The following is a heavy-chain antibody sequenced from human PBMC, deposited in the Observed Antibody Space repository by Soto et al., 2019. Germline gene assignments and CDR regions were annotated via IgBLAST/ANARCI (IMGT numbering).Heavy chain of an antibody. CDR1: GFTFSSYA. D-gene: IGHD6-6*01. Sequence: GGSLRLSCAASGFTFSSYAMSWVRQAPGKWLEWVSAISGSGGSTYYADSVKGRFTISRDNSKNTLYLQMNSLRAEDTAVYYCASRFRQLVQLVWGQGXLVTVYS. V-gene: IGHV3-23*01. CDR2: ISGSGGST. J-gene: IGHJ4*02. CDR3: ASRFRQLVQLV.